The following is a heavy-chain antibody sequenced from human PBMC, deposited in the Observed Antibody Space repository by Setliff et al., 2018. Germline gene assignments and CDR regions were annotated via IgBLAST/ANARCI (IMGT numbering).Heavy chain of an antibody. J-gene: IGHJ4*02. V-gene: IGHV4-34*08. Sequence: LSCATSGFSFSDHSMDWVRQPPGKGLEWIGEISHSGSTNYNPSLKSRVTMSVDRSKNQFSLNLNSVTAADTAVYYFRLAHCSSPSCEEALDYWSQGTLVTVSS. D-gene: IGHD2-2*01. CDR2: ISHSGST. CDR3: RLAHCSSPSCEEALDY. CDR1: GFSFSDHS.